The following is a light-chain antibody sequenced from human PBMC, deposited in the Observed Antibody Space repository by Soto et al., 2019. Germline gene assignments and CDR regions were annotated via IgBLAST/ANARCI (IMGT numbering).Light chain of an antibody. Sequence: DIQMTQSPSSLSASVGDRVTITCRASQSISNYLNWYQQKPGKVPKLLIYASSTLQGGVPPRFSGTGSGTDFTLTINSLQPEDFATYYCQQSYSSFVTFGQGTKVDI. CDR3: QQSYSSFVT. V-gene: IGKV1-39*01. CDR1: QSISNY. CDR2: ASS. J-gene: IGKJ1*01.